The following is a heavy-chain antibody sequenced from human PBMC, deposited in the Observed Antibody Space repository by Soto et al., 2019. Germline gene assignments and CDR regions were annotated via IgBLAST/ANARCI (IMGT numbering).Heavy chain of an antibody. CDR1: GFTFSGSA. Sequence: PGGSRRLSCAASGFTFSGSAMRCVRQASGKGLEWVGRVRSKANSYATAYAASVKGRFTISRDDSKNTAYLHMNSLITEDTAVYYCTRHASNYYFWSGGAPRYAMDFWGQGTKVTVSS. D-gene: IGHD3-3*01. CDR2: VRSKANSYAT. V-gene: IGHV3-73*01. J-gene: IGHJ6*02. CDR3: TRHASNYYFWSGGAPRYAMDF.